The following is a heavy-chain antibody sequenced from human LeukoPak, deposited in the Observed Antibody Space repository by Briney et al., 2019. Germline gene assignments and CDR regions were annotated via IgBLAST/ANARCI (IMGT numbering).Heavy chain of an antibody. J-gene: IGHJ4*02. D-gene: IGHD3-22*01. V-gene: IGHV4-34*01. CDR2: INHSGST. Sequence: SETLSLTCAVYGGSFSGYYWSWIRQPPGKGLEWIGEINHSGSTNYNPSLKSRVTMSVDTSKNQFSLKLSSVTAADTAVYYCARDRYYYDSSGYYRLDYWGQGTLVTVSS. CDR3: ARDRYYYDSSGYYRLDY. CDR1: GGSFSGYY.